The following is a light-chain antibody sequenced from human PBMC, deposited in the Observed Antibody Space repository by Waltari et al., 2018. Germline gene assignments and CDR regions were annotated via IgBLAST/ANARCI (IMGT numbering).Light chain of an antibody. Sequence: QSALTQPRSVSGSPGQSVTISCTGTSSDVGGYNYVSWYQQHPGKAPKFMIFDVTKRPSGVPVRFSGSKSGYTASLTISGLQAEDEADYYCCSYAGSYTWVFGGGTKLTVL. CDR2: DVT. V-gene: IGLV2-11*01. CDR1: SSDVGGYNY. J-gene: IGLJ3*02. CDR3: CSYAGSYTWV.